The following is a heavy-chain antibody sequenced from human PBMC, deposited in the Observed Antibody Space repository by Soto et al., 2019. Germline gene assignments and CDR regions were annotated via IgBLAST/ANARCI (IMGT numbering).Heavy chain of an antibody. CDR2: TYYRSKWYN. CDR3: ARVDQWVVGGMRYYNYGMDV. D-gene: IGHD6-19*01. V-gene: IGHV6-1*01. J-gene: IGHJ6*02. Sequence: PSRGLEWLGRTYYRSKWYNDYAVSVKSRITINPDTSKNQFSLQLNSVTPEDTAVYYCARVDQWVVGGMRYYNYGMDVWGQGTTVTVSS.